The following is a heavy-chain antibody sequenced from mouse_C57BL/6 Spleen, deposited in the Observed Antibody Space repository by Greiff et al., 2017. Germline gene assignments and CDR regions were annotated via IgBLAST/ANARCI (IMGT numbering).Heavy chain of an antibody. Sequence: EVHLVESGGGLVKPGGSLKLSCAASGFTFSDYGMHWVRQAPEKGLEWVAYISSGSSTIYYADTVKGRCTISRDKAKNTLFLQMTSLRSEDSAMYYYARGGLAAYFDYWGQGTTLTVSS. D-gene: IGHD1-1*01. CDR3: ARGGLAAYFDY. CDR1: GFTFSDYG. CDR2: ISSGSSTI. J-gene: IGHJ2*01. V-gene: IGHV5-17*01.